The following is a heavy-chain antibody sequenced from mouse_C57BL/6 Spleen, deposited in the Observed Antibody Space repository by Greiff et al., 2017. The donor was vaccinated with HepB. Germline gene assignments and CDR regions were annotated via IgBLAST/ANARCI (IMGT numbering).Heavy chain of an antibody. Sequence: VQLQQSGAELVKPGASVKISCKASGYAFSSYWMNWVKQRPGKGLEWIGQIYPGDGDTNYNGKFKGKATLTADKSSSTAYMQLSSLTSEDSAVYFCARGLRQRGSDYWGQGTTLTVSS. CDR3: ARGLRQRGSDY. V-gene: IGHV1-80*01. D-gene: IGHD2-4*01. CDR1: GYAFSSYW. CDR2: IYPGDGDT. J-gene: IGHJ2*01.